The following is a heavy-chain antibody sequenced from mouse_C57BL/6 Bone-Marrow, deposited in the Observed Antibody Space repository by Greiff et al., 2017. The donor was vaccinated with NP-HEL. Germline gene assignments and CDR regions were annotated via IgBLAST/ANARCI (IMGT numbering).Heavy chain of an antibody. J-gene: IGHJ4*01. V-gene: IGHV5-6*01. Sequence: EVKLVESGGDLVKPGGSLKLSCAASGFTFSSYGMSWVRQTPDKRLEWVATISSGGSYTYYPDSVKGRFTISRDNAKNTLYLQMSSLKSEDTAMYYCARQYGSPYAMDYWGQGTSVTVSS. CDR3: ARQYGSPYAMDY. CDR2: ISSGGSYT. CDR1: GFTFSSYG. D-gene: IGHD1-1*01.